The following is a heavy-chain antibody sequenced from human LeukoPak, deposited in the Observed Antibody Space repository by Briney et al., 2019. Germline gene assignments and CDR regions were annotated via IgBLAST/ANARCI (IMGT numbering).Heavy chain of an antibody. CDR2: IYYSGST. CDR1: GGSISSSSYY. Sequence: SETLSLTCTVSGGSISSSSYYWGWIRQPPGKVLEWIRNIYYSGSTYYNPSLKSRVTISVDTSKNQFSLKLSSVTAADTAVYYCARYYYGSGSYYYFDYWGQGTLVTVSS. J-gene: IGHJ4*02. V-gene: IGHV4-39*01. CDR3: ARYYYGSGSYYYFDY. D-gene: IGHD3-10*01.